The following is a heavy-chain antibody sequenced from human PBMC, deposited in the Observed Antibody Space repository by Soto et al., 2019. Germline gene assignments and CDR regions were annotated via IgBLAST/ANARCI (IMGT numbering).Heavy chain of an antibody. CDR3: ARVYGYARSITMVRGVIPYYFDY. D-gene: IGHD3-10*01. CDR2: ISAYNGNT. CDR1: GYTLTSYG. Sequence: ASVKVSCKASGYTLTSYGISWVRQAPGQGLEWMGWISAYNGNTNYAQKLQGRVTMTTDTSTSTAYMELRSLRSDDTAVYYCARVYGYARSITMVRGVIPYYFDYWGQGTLVTVSS. J-gene: IGHJ4*02. V-gene: IGHV1-18*01.